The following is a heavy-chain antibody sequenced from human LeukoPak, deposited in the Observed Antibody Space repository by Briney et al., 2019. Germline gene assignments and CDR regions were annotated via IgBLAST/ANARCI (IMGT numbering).Heavy chain of an antibody. D-gene: IGHD2-2*01. CDR3: ASTVVVPAATLGSNYMDV. CDR1: GGSFSGYY. Sequence: PSETLSLTCAVYGGSFSGYYWTWIRQPPGKGLEWIGEINHSGSTNYNPSLKSRVTISVDMSKNQFSLKLSSVTAADTAVYYCASTVVVPAATLGSNYMDVWGKGTTVTVSS. J-gene: IGHJ6*03. CDR2: INHSGST. V-gene: IGHV4-34*01.